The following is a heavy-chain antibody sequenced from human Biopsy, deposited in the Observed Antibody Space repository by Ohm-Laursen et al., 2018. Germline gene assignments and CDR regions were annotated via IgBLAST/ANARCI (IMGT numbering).Heavy chain of an antibody. Sequence: SLRLSCAASGVTLSGYGMIWVRQAPGKGLEWVSSISASSSYIYYADSAKGRFTVSRDNTKNTLYLQMNSLRAADTAIYFCATELLPPGVGGPWLDSWGQGTPVTVSS. V-gene: IGHV3-21*06. CDR2: ISASSSYI. D-gene: IGHD3-10*01. CDR3: ATELLPPGVGGPWLDS. CDR1: GVTLSGYG. J-gene: IGHJ5*01.